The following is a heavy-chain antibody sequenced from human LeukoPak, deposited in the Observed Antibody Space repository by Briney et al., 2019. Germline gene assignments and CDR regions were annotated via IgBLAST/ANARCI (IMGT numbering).Heavy chain of an antibody. Sequence: GGSLRLSCAASGFTFSSYWMNWARQAPGKGLEWVASINHNGNVNYYVDSVKGRFTISRDNFKSTLYLQMDSLRVEDTAVYYCAREGLTSTPNNAFDIWGQGSVVTVSS. CDR3: AREGLTSTPNNAFDI. CDR1: GFTFSSYW. J-gene: IGHJ3*02. D-gene: IGHD4-23*01. CDR2: INHNGNVN. V-gene: IGHV3-7*01.